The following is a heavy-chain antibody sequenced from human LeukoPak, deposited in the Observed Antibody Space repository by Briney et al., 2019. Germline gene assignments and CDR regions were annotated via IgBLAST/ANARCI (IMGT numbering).Heavy chain of an antibody. D-gene: IGHD1-7*01. CDR3: ATGNYRDY. CDR1: GFNFSSYW. Sequence: PGGSLRLSCAASGFNFSSYWMHWVRQAPGKGLVLVSRINTDASIINYADSVKGRFTISRDSAKNTLYLQMSSLRAEDTAVYYCATGNYRDYWGQGTLVTVSS. J-gene: IGHJ4*02. CDR2: INTDASII. V-gene: IGHV3-74*01.